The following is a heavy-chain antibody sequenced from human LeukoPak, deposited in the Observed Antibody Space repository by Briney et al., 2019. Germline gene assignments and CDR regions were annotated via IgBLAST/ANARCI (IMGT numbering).Heavy chain of an antibody. Sequence: GESLKISCQGSGYSFTSYWIGWVRQMPGKGLEWMGIIYPGDSDTRYGPSFQGQVTISADKSISTAYLQWSSLKASDTAMYYCASRPLLSSAAAESPGAFDIWGQGTMVTVSS. D-gene: IGHD6-13*01. CDR1: GYSFTSYW. V-gene: IGHV5-51*01. CDR2: IYPGDSDT. J-gene: IGHJ3*02. CDR3: ASRPLLSSAAAESPGAFDI.